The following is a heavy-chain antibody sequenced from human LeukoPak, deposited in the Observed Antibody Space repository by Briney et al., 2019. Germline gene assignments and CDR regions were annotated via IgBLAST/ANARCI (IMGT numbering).Heavy chain of an antibody. CDR3: AKVLYGDYNFDC. CDR2: ISGSDDST. Sequence: GGSLGLCCAASGFTFTNYAMTGGREARGKGLGLVSTISGSDDSTYYADSVKGRFTISRDNSKNPLYLHMKSLRAEDTAVYYCAKVLYGDYNFDCWGQGPLVTVSS. V-gene: IGHV3-23*01. D-gene: IGHD4-17*01. CDR1: GFTFTNYA. J-gene: IGHJ4*02.